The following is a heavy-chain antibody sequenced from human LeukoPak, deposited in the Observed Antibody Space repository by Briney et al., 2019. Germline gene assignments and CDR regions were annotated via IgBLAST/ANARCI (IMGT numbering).Heavy chain of an antibody. CDR1: GGTFSSYA. V-gene: IGHV1-69*04. J-gene: IGHJ6*03. CDR2: IIPILGIA. D-gene: IGHD4-11*01. CDR3: ASTTHDYYYYYMDV. Sequence: SVKVSCKASGGTFSSYAISWVRQAPGQGLEWMGRIIPILGIANYAQKFQGRVTITADKSTSTAYMELSSLRAEDTAVYYCASTTHDYYYYYMDVWGKGTTVTVSS.